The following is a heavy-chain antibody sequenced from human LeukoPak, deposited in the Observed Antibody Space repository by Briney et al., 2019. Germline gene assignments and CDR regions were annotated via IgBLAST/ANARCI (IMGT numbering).Heavy chain of an antibody. Sequence: GASVKVSCKASGYTFTTYYMNWVRQAPGQGLEWTGIINPSGGSTSYAQKFQGGVTMTRDTSTSTVYMELSSLRSEDTAVYYCARAYDSSGYYFDHWGQGTLVTVSS. CDR1: GYTFTTYY. CDR2: INPSGGST. J-gene: IGHJ4*02. CDR3: ARAYDSSGYYFDH. V-gene: IGHV1-46*01. D-gene: IGHD3-22*01.